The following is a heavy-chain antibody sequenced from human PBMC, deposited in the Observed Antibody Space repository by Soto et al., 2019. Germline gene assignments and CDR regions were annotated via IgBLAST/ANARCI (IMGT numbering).Heavy chain of an antibody. CDR2: IYDTWTT. CDR1: GGSMSENDYY. V-gene: IGHV4-30-4*01. J-gene: IGHJ3*02. Sequence: QVQLQEAGPGLVRPSQTLSLTCTVAGGSMSENDYYWSWLRQSPGQGLQWIGYIYDTWTTSYSPSLKSRVTMSADTSSNQFSLKLTSVTAAETALYFCARGIVRGGFDIWGQGTLVTVSS. D-gene: IGHD3-10*02. CDR3: ARGIVRGGFDI.